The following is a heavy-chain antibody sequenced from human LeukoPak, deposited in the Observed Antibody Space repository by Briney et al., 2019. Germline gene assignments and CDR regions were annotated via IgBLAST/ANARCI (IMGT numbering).Heavy chain of an antibody. CDR2: ISSSSSYI. J-gene: IGHJ4*02. D-gene: IGHD6-19*01. Sequence: PGGSLRLSCAASGFTFSSYSMNWVRQAPGKGLEWVSSISSSSSYIYYADSEKGRFTISRDNAKNSLYLQMNSLRAEDTAVYYCARFVGLGYSSGWSNWWEAENDYWGQGTLVTVSS. V-gene: IGHV3-21*01. CDR3: ARFVGLGYSSGWSNWWEAENDY. CDR1: GFTFSSYS.